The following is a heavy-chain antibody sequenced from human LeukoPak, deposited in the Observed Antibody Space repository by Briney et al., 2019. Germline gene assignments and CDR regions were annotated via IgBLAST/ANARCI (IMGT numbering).Heavy chain of an antibody. CDR1: GITLSNYG. D-gene: IGHD3-16*01. Sequence: GGSLRLSCAVSGITLSNYGMSWVRQAPGEGLEWVAGLSGRVGGAHYADSVQGRVTLSSDNPKNTLCLQMNSLRAEDTDVYFCAKRGIVIRVFLIGFHKEAYYFDSWGQGALVTVSS. J-gene: IGHJ4*02. CDR2: LSGRVGGA. V-gene: IGHV3-23*01. CDR3: AKRGIVIRVFLIGFHKEAYYFDS.